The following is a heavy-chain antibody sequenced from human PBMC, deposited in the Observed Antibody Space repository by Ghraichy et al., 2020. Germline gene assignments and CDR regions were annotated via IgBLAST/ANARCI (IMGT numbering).Heavy chain of an antibody. V-gene: IGHV3-7*03. Sequence: GGSLRLSCAASGFTFSSYWMSWVRQAPGKGLEWVANIKQDGSEKYYVDSVKGRFTISRDNAKNSLYLQMNSLRAEDTAVYYCAREQGGIAVAGSGGGWCAFDIWGQGTMVTVSS. D-gene: IGHD6-19*01. CDR3: AREQGGIAVAGSGGGWCAFDI. J-gene: IGHJ3*02. CDR1: GFTFSSYW. CDR2: IKQDGSEK.